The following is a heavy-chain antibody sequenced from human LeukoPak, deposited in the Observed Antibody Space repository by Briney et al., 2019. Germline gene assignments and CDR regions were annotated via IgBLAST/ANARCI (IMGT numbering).Heavy chain of an antibody. D-gene: IGHD4-17*01. J-gene: IGHJ4*02. CDR1: GFTFSSYS. CDR3: TRLPSTVNIDY. V-gene: IGHV3-7*01. Sequence: VGSLRLSCAASGFTFSSYSMNWVRQAPGKGLEWVANINQDGSEKYYVDSVKGRFTISRDNAKNSLYLQMDSLRAEDTAVYYCTRLPSTVNIDYGGQGTLVTVSS. CDR2: INQDGSEK.